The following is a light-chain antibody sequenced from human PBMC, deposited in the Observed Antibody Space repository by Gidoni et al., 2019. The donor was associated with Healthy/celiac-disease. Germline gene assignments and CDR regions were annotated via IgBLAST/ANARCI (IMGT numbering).Light chain of an antibody. V-gene: IGLV3-9*01. J-gene: IGLJ2*01. CDR2: RDS. CDR3: QVWDSSTATV. CDR1: NIGRKH. Sequence: SYALTQPLSVSVALGQTARITCGGKNIGRKHVHWYQKKPAQAPVLVIYRDSNRPAGIPARFSGSNSGNTATMTISRDQAGEEADYYCQVWDSSTATVFGGGTKLTVL.